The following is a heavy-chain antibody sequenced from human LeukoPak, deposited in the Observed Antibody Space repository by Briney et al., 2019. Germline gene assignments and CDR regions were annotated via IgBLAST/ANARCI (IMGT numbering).Heavy chain of an antibody. V-gene: IGHV1-8*01. J-gene: IGHJ4*02. D-gene: IGHD3-22*01. CDR1: GYTFTSYD. CDR3: ARLMTPFYDSSGLHFDY. CDR2: MNPNSGNT. Sequence: ASVKVSCKASGYTFTSYDINWVRQATGQGLEWMGWMNPNSGNTGYAQKFQGRVTMTRNTSISTAYMELSSLRSEDTAVYYCARLMTPFYDSSGLHFDYWGQGTLVTVSS.